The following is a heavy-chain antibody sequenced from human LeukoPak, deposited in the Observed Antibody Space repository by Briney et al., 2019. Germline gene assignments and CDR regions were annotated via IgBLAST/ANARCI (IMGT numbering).Heavy chain of an antibody. CDR3: AKGGPDASAGLSWFDP. D-gene: IGHD1-14*01. CDR1: GGSISNYY. CDR2: SYSSGNA. Sequence: SETLSLTCTVSGGSISNYYWYWMRKPPGKGLEWIAYSYSSGNANYNPSLKSRVTISVDTSMNQFSLKLTSVTAADTAVYYCAKGGPDASAGLSWFDPWGQGTLVTVSS. J-gene: IGHJ5*02. V-gene: IGHV4-59*01.